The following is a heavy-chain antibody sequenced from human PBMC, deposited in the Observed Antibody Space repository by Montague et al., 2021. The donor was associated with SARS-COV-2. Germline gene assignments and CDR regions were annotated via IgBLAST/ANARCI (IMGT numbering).Heavy chain of an antibody. D-gene: IGHD3-22*01. CDR1: GGSVSGSGYY. CDR3: GRHDSRKQLWPNVVDY. Sequence: SETLSLTCTVSGGSVSGSGYYWGWIRQPPGKGLEWIGTIYYRGTTYYNPSLKSRVTISVDTFKNQFSLKVSSVSAADTAVYYCGRHDSRKQLWPNVVDYWGQGTLVTVSS. CDR2: IYYRGTT. J-gene: IGHJ4*02. V-gene: IGHV4-39*01.